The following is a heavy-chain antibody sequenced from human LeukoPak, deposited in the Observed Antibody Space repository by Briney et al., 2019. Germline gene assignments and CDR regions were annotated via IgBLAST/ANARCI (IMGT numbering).Heavy chain of an antibody. Sequence: SETLSLTCTVSGGSISSYYWSWIRQPPGKGLEWIGYIYYSGSTNYNPSLKSRVTISVDTSKNQFSLKLSSVTAADTAVYYCASLSPPTYCGGEFCYYYGMDVWGQGTTVTVSS. V-gene: IGHV4-59*01. D-gene: IGHD2-21*01. J-gene: IGHJ6*02. CDR3: ASLSPPTYCGGEFCYYYGMDV. CDR1: GGSISSYY. CDR2: IYYSGST.